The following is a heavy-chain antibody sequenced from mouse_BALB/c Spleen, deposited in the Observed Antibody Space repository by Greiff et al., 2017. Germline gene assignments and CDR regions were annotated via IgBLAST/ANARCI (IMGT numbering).Heavy chain of an antibody. CDR3: ADYDGSRGYFDV. J-gene: IGHJ1*01. Sequence: EVKLQQSGAELVKPGASVKLSCTASGFNIKDTYMHWVKQRPEQGLEWIGRIDPANGNTKYDPKFQGKATITADTSSNTAYLQLSSLTSEDTAVYYCADYDGSRGYFDVWGAGTTVTVSS. V-gene: IGHV14-3*02. CDR1: GFNIKDTY. CDR2: IDPANGNT. D-gene: IGHD2-3*01.